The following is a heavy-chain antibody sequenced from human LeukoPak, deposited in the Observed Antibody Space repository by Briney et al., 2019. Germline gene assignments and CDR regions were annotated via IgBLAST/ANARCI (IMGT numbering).Heavy chain of an antibody. CDR3: ARDRGSSWYGPLDY. CDR2: IWYDGSNT. CDR1: GFTFSDYY. V-gene: IGHV3-33*08. Sequence: PGGSLRLSCAASGFTFSDYYMSWIRQVPDKGLEWVAVIWYDGSNTFYADSVKGRFTISRDNSRNTLFLQMNSLGAEDTAVYYCARDRGSSWYGPLDYWGQGTLVIVSS. D-gene: IGHD6-13*01. J-gene: IGHJ4*02.